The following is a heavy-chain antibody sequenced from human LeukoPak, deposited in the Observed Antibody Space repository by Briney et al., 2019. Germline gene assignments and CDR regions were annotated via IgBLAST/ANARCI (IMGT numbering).Heavy chain of an antibody. CDR2: ISSSSTI. D-gene: IGHD3-10*01. V-gene: IGHV3-48*04. Sequence: YPGGSLRLSCAASGFTFSSYSMNWVRQAPGKGLEWVSYISSSSTIYYADSVKGRFTISRDNAKNSLYLQMNSLRAEDTAVYYCARIIHYYYGSGSYVSDWGQGTLVTVSS. CDR1: GFTFSSYS. J-gene: IGHJ4*02. CDR3: ARIIHYYYGSGSYVSD.